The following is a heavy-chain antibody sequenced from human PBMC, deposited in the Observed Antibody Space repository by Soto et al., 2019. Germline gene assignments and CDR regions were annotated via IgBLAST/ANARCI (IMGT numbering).Heavy chain of an antibody. D-gene: IGHD3-10*01. CDR3: ARTGWFGEYYGMDV. V-gene: IGHV4-39*01. CDR1: GGSISSSSYY. CDR2: IYYSGST. Sequence: PSATLSLTCTVSGGSISSSSYYWVWIRQPPGKGLEWIGSIYYSGSTYYNPSLKSRVTISVDTSKNQFSLKLSSVTAADTAVYYCARTGWFGEYYGMDVWGQGTTVT. J-gene: IGHJ6*02.